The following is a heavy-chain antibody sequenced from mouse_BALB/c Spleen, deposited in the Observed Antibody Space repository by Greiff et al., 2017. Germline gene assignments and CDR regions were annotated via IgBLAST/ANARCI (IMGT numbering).Heavy chain of an antibody. Sequence: QVQLQQPGAELVRPGASVKLSCKASGYTFTSYWINWVKQRPGQGLEWIGNIYPSDSYTNYNQKFKDKATLTVDKSSSTAYMQLSSPTSEDSAVYYCTKYGYDWYFDVWGAGTTVTVSS. D-gene: IGHD2-2*01. CDR1: GYTFTSYW. V-gene: IGHV1-69*02. CDR2: IYPSDSYT. CDR3: TKYGYDWYFDV. J-gene: IGHJ1*01.